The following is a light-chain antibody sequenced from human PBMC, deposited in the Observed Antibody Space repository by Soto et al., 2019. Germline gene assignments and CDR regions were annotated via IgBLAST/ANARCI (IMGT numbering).Light chain of an antibody. CDR1: QSVSSSY. V-gene: IGKV3-20*01. Sequence: EIVLTQSPGTLSLSPGERATLSCRASQSVSSSYLAWYQQKPGQTPRLLIYGASSRATGIPDRFSGSGSGTDFTLTISRLEPEDFAVYYCQQYGSSPVAFGQGTKLEIK. CDR3: QQYGSSPVA. CDR2: GAS. J-gene: IGKJ2*01.